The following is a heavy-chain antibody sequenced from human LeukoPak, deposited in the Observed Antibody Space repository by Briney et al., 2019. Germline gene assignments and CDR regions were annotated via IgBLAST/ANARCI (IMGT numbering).Heavy chain of an antibody. CDR3: AKDGDSSGWYDFDY. J-gene: IGHJ4*02. CDR1: GFTFDDYT. Sequence: PGGSLRLSCAASGFTFDDYTMHWVRQAPGKGLEWVSLISWDGGSTYYADSVKGRFTISRDNSKNSLYLQMNSLRTEDTALYYCAKDGDSSGWYDFDYWGQGTLVTVSS. CDR2: ISWDGGST. D-gene: IGHD6-19*01. V-gene: IGHV3-43*01.